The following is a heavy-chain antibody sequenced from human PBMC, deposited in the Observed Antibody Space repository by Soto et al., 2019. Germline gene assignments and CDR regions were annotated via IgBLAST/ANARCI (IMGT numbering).Heavy chain of an antibody. CDR3: ARGISMIVEVQRDAPDKYYFDS. CDR2: TNPRGST. Sequence: SETLSLTCAVDGGSFSGHYWSWIRQPPGKGLEWISETNPRGSTNSNPFVKSRVTISVDTTKDQSSLKRSTVTAAGTAVYYCARGISMIVEVQRDAPDKYYFDSWGQRTLVTVSS. D-gene: IGHD3-22*01. V-gene: IGHV4-34*01. CDR1: GGSFSGHY. J-gene: IGHJ4*02.